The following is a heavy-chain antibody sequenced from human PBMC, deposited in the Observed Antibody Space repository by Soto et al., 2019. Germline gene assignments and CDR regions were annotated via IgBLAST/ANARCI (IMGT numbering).Heavy chain of an antibody. J-gene: IGHJ6*02. V-gene: IGHV5-51*01. CDR1: GFSFSRYT. D-gene: IGHD4-17*01. Sequence: GESLKISCVGSGFSFSRYTVGWVRQVPGKGLEWMGVIHPGDSDTIYSPSFQGQVTISADKSISTAYLQWSSLKASDTAMYYCTLSYGDSYYYYYGMDVWGQGSPGHRLL. CDR3: TLSYGDSYYYYYGMDV. CDR2: IHPGDSDT.